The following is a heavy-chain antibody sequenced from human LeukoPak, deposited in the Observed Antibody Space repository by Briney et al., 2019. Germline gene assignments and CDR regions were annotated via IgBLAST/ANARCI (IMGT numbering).Heavy chain of an antibody. CDR3: AKGRYSSSWAPFDP. CDR1: GFRFSSYA. J-gene: IGHJ5*02. CDR2: ISGSGVST. V-gene: IGHV3-23*01. Sequence: GGSLRLSCAASGFRFSSYAMSWVRQAPGKGLEWVSAISGSGVSTYYADSVKGRFTVPRDNSKNTLYLQMSSLRAEDTAVYYCAKGRYSSSWAPFDPWGQGTLVTVSS. D-gene: IGHD6-13*01.